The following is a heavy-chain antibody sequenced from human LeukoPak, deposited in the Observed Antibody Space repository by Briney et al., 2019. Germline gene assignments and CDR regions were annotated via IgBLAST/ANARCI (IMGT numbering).Heavy chain of an antibody. D-gene: IGHD4-17*01. Sequence: ASVKVSRTASGGTFSSYAISWVRQAPGQGLEWMGGIIPIFGTANYAQEFQGRVTITADESTSTAYMELSSLRSEDTAVYYCARGYGDYMRPPAHWGQGTLVTVSS. CDR2: IIPIFGTA. V-gene: IGHV1-69*13. J-gene: IGHJ4*02. CDR3: ARGYGDYMRPPAH. CDR1: GGTFSSYA.